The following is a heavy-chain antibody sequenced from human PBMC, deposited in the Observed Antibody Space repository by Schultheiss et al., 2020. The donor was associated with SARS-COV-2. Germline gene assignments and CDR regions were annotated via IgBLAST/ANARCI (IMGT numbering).Heavy chain of an antibody. D-gene: IGHD1-26*01. Sequence: GESLKISCTASGFTFGDYAMSWFRQAPGKGLEWVGFIRSKAYGGTTEYAASVKGRFTISRDDSKSIAYLQMNSLKTEDTAVYYCARAPRGLGGWELYRTYYGMDVWGQGTTVTVAS. J-gene: IGHJ6*02. CDR2: IRSKAYGGTT. V-gene: IGHV3-49*03. CDR3: ARAPRGLGGWELYRTYYGMDV. CDR1: GFTFGDYA.